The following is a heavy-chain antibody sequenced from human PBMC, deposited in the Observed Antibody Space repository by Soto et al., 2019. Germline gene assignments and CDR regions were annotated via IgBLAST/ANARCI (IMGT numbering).Heavy chain of an antibody. CDR3: ARGGHYDYIWGSYRYDAFDI. J-gene: IGHJ3*02. Sequence: QVQLQESGPGLVKPAGTLSLTCAVSSGSISSSNWWSWVRQPPGKGLEWIGEIYHSGSTNYNPSLKSRVTQSVDKSKTQFPLKLSAVTAADTAVYYCARGGHYDYIWGSYRYDAFDIWGQGTMVTVSS. CDR2: IYHSGST. CDR1: SGSISSSNW. D-gene: IGHD3-16*02. V-gene: IGHV4-4*02.